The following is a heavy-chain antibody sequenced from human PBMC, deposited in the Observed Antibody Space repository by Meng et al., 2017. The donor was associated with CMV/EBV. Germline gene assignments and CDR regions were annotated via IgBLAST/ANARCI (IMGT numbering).Heavy chain of an antibody. CDR3: ARGVDTAPLGMDI. CDR1: GFTVSSNY. D-gene: IGHD5-18*01. CDR2: IYSGGST. V-gene: IGHV3-53*01. J-gene: IGHJ6*02. Sequence: GESLKISCAASGFTVSSNYVNWVRQAPGKGLEWVSVIYSGGSTYYADYVTGRFTISRDNSKNTVYLQMNSLGAEDTAVFYCARGVDTAPLGMDIWGQGTTVTVSS.